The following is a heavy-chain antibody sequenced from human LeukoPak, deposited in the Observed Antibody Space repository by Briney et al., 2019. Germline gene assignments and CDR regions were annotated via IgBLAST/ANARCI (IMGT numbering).Heavy chain of an antibody. CDR1: GFTFSSYE. D-gene: IGHD5-12*01. V-gene: IGHV3-48*03. Sequence: PGGSLRLSCAASGFTFSSYEMNWVRQAPGKGLEWVSYISSSGSTIYYADSVKGRFTISRDNAKNSLYLQMNSLRAGDTAVYYCAREHSGYDYGVYYYYGMDVWGQGTTVTVSS. CDR2: ISSSGSTI. J-gene: IGHJ6*02. CDR3: AREHSGYDYGVYYYYGMDV.